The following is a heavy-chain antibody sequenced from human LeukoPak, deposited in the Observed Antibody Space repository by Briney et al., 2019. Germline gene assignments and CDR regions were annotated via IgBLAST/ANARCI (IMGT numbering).Heavy chain of an antibody. V-gene: IGHV4-34*01. CDR2: INHSGST. D-gene: IGHD3-10*01. J-gene: IGHJ4*02. CDR3: ARLPTMVRGALDY. Sequence: SETLSLTCAVYGGSFSGYYWSWIRQPPGKGLEWIGEINHSGSTNYNPSLKSRVTISVDTSKNQFSLKLSSATAADTAVYYCARLPTMVRGALDYWGQGTLVTVSS. CDR1: GGSFSGYY.